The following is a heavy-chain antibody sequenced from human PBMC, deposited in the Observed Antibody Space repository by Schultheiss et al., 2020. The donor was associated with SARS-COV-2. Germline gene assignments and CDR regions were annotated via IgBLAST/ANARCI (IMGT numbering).Heavy chain of an antibody. CDR1: GYSFTSYW. J-gene: IGHJ4*02. CDR2: IYPGDSDT. V-gene: IGHV5-51*01. Sequence: GESLKISCKGSGYSFTSYWIGWVRQMPGKGLEWMGIIYPGDSDTRYSPSFQGQVTISADKSISTAYLQWSSLKASDTAMYYCARGGGEAVAGTGLFDYWGQGTLVTVSS. CDR3: ARGGGEAVAGTGLFDY. D-gene: IGHD6-19*01.